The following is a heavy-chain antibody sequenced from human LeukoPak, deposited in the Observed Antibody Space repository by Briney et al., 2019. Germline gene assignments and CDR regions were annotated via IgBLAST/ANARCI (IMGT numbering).Heavy chain of an antibody. CDR3: AKESPYYYGSGSYYQLYYFDY. V-gene: IGHV3-9*01. D-gene: IGHD3-10*01. CDR1: GFTFDDYA. J-gene: IGHJ4*02. CDR2: ISWNSGSI. Sequence: PGRSLRLSCAASGFTFDDYAMHWVRQAPGKGLEWVSGISWNSGSIGYADSVKGRFTISRDNAKNSLYLQMNSLRAEDTALYYCAKESPYYYGSGSYYQLYYFDYWGQGTLVTVSS.